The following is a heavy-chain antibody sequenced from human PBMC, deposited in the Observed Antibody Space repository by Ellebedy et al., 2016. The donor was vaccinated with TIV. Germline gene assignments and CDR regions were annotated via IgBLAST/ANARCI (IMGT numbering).Heavy chain of an antibody. J-gene: IGHJ4*02. D-gene: IGHD5-18*01. CDR3: AKDRTPGDGYWVFDD. Sequence: GESLKISCAASGFTFSRYAMSWVRQAPGKGLEWVSGIVGSGGGISYADSVKGRFTISRDNSKSMVDLQMNSLRPEDTAVYFCAKDRTPGDGYWVFDDWGQGTLVTVSS. CDR2: IVGSGGGI. V-gene: IGHV3-23*01. CDR1: GFTFSRYA.